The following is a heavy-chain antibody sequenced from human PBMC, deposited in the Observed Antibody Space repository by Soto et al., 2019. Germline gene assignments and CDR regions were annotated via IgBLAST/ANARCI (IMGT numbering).Heavy chain of an antibody. V-gene: IGHV3-7*03. J-gene: IGHJ5*02. D-gene: IGHD3-3*01. CDR2: IKQDGSEK. CDR3: AIDLGWHWFDP. CDR1: GYIYSSYA. Sequence: PGRSLRLSCGASGYIYSSYALHWARQAPGKGLEWVANIKQDGSEKYYVDSVKGRLNLSRHNAKNSLYLQMNSLGAEDTAVYYCAIDLGWHWFDPWGQGTLVTVSS.